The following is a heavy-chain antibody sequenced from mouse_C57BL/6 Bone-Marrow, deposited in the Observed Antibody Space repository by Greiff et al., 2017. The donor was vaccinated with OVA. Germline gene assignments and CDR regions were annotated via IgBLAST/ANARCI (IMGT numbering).Heavy chain of an antibody. CDR2: IYPSDSET. J-gene: IGHJ3*01. Sequence: VQLQQPGAELVRPGSSVKLSCKASGYTFTSYWMDWVQQRPGQGLEWIGKIYPSDSETHYNQKFKDKATLTVDKSSSTAYMQLSSLPSEDSAVYYCARYGLGRGFAYWGQGTLGTVSA. CDR1: GYTFTSYW. D-gene: IGHD4-1*01. CDR3: ARYGLGRGFAY. V-gene: IGHV1-61*01.